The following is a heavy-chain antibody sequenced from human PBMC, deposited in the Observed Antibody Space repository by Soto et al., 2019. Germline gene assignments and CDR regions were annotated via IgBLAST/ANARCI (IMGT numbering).Heavy chain of an antibody. CDR2: INPSGGST. Sequence: GASVKDSCKASGYTFTSYYMHWVRQAPGQGLEWMGIINPSGGSTSYAQKFQGRVTMTRDTSTSTVYMELSSLRSEDTAVYYCAGGFRSCGSGRGAFPHCARRSLVPVSS. CDR3: AGGFRSCGSGRGAFPH. V-gene: IGHV1-46*01. J-gene: IGHJ1*01. CDR1: GYTFTSYY. D-gene: IGHD6-25*01.